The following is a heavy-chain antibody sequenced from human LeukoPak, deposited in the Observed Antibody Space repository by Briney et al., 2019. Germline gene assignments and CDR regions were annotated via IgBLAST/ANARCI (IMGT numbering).Heavy chain of an antibody. CDR2: IYSGGST. V-gene: IGHV3-53*01. Sequence: GSLRLSCAASGFTVSSNYMSWARQAPGKGLEWVSFIYSGGSTYYADSVKGRFTISRDNSKNTLYLQMNSLRAEDTAVYYCARDLKAYYYDSSGYYNTGYYYYYMDVWGKGTTVTVSS. D-gene: IGHD3-22*01. CDR1: GFTVSSNY. CDR3: ARDLKAYYYDSSGYYNTGYYYYYMDV. J-gene: IGHJ6*03.